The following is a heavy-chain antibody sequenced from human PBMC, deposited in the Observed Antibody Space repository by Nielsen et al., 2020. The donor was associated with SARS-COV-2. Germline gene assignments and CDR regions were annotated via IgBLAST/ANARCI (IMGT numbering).Heavy chain of an antibody. V-gene: IGHV3-33*01. CDR1: GFTFSSYG. Sequence: GESLKISCAASGFTFSSYGMHWVRQAPGKGLEWVAVIWYDGSNKYYADSVKGRFTISRDNSKNTLYLQMNSLRAEDTAVYYCARYPGIAAAGYYYYYYMDVWGKGTTVTVSS. J-gene: IGHJ6*03. D-gene: IGHD6-13*01. CDR3: ARYPGIAAAGYYYYYYMDV. CDR2: IWYDGSNK.